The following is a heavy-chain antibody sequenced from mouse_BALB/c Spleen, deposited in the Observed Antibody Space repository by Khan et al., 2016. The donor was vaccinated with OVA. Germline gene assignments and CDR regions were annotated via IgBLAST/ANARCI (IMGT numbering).Heavy chain of an antibody. Sequence: QMQLEESGPGLVAPSQSPSITCTVSGFSLTSYGVNWVRQPPGKGLEWLGVIWGDGSTNYHSTLKSRLIISKDNSKRQVFLTLNSLQTDDTATYYCAKFTPDYYSMDYWGQGTSVTVSS. CDR3: AKFTPDYYSMDY. CDR2: IWGDGST. J-gene: IGHJ4*01. CDR1: GFSLTSYG. D-gene: IGHD1-1*01. V-gene: IGHV2-3*01.